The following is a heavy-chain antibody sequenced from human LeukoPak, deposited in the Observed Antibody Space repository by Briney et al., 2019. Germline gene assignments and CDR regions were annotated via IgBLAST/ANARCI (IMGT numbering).Heavy chain of an antibody. Sequence: ASVKVSCKASAYTFTGYYMHWVRQAPGQGLEWMGRINPNSGGTNSAQKFQGRGTMTRDTSISTAYMELTRLRSNDTAVYYCARGDTVTTGPFDYWGQGTLVTVSS. CDR2: INPNSGGT. D-gene: IGHD4-17*01. V-gene: IGHV1-2*06. CDR3: ARGDTVTTGPFDY. J-gene: IGHJ4*02. CDR1: AYTFTGYY.